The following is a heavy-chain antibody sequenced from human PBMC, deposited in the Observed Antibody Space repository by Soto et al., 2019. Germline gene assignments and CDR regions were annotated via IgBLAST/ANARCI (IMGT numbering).Heavy chain of an antibody. V-gene: IGHV3-33*01. J-gene: IGHJ6*03. CDR1: GFTFSSYG. CDR3: ARVPYYYYYYMDV. CDR2: IWYDGSNK. Sequence: QVQLVESGGGVVQPGRSLRLSCAASGFTFSSYGMHWVRQAPGKGLEWVAVIWYDGSNKYYADSVKGRFIISRDNSKNTLYLQMNSLRAEDTAVYYCARVPYYYYYYMDVWGKGTTVTVSS.